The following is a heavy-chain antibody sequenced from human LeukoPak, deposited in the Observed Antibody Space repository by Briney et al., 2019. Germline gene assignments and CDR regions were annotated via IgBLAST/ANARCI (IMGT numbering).Heavy chain of an antibody. CDR3: ARWGYDSSGYYGRGYYYYYMDV. D-gene: IGHD3-22*01. J-gene: IGHJ6*03. CDR2: IIPIFGTA. CDR1: GGTFSSYA. V-gene: IGHV1-69*01. Sequence: SVKVSCKASGGTFSSYAISWVRQAPGQGLEWMGGIIPIFGTANYAQKLQGRVTITAAESTSTAYMELSSLRSEDTAVYYCARWGYDSSGYYGRGYYYYYMDVWGKGTTVTVSS.